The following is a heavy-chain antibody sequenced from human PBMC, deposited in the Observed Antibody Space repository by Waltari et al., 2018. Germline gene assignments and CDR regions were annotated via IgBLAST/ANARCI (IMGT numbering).Heavy chain of an antibody. D-gene: IGHD2-15*01. J-gene: IGHJ3*02. Sequence: EVQLVQSGAEVKKPGATVKISCKASGYTFTDYYMHWVQQAPGKGLERMGRVDPEDGETIYAEKFQGRVTITADTSTDTAYMELCSLRSEDTAVYYCAAVEMPTRGAFDIWGQGTMVTVSS. CDR2: VDPEDGET. CDR1: GYTFTDYY. V-gene: IGHV1-69-2*01. CDR3: AAVEMPTRGAFDI.